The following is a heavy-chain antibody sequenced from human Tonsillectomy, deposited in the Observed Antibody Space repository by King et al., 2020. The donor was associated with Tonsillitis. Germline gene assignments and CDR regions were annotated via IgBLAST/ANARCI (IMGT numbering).Heavy chain of an antibody. CDR2: IYNSGST. CDR1: GASISDYY. D-gene: IGHD3-3*01. Sequence: QLQESGPGLVRPSETLSLTCTVSGASISDYYWSWIRQPPGKGLEWIGYIYNSGSTKYNPSLRRRVTMSVDTSKNHLSLKLNSVTAADTAAYSCARHTAYYDAWSGPPDYWGQGTVVTVSS. CDR3: ARHTAYYDAWSGPPDY. V-gene: IGHV4-59*01. J-gene: IGHJ4*02.